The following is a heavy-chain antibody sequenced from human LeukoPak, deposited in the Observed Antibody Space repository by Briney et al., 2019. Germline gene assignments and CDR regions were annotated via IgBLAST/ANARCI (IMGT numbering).Heavy chain of an antibody. Sequence: SETLSLTCTVSGGSISSYYWSWIRQPPGKGLEWIGYIYYSGSTNYNPSLKSRVTISVDTSKNPFSLKLSSVTAADTAVYYCARVPVDTAMVINYGMDVWGQGTTVTVSS. V-gene: IGHV4-59*01. CDR2: IYYSGST. CDR3: ARVPVDTAMVINYGMDV. D-gene: IGHD5-18*01. J-gene: IGHJ6*02. CDR1: GGSISSYY.